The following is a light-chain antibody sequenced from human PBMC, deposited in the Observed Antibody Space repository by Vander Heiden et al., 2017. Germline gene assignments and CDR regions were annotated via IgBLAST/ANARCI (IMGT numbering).Light chain of an antibody. J-gene: IGKJ2*01. CDR1: QTIRNS. CDR2: ASS. Sequence: DIQLTQSSSSLSASVGDRVTVTCRASQTIRNSLNWYQQKPGTAPRLLLYASSTLQSGVPSRFSGGGSGTDFTLTISDLQPEDFATYFCQQSYTTPRTFGQGTKVEI. CDR3: QQSYTTPRT. V-gene: IGKV1-39*01.